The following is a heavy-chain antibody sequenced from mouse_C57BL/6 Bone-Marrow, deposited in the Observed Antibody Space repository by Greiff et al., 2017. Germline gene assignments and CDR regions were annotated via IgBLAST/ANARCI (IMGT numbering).Heavy chain of an antibody. V-gene: IGHV1-54*01. D-gene: IGHD1-1*01. CDR3: ARDYGSSPAY. Sequence: QVQLQQSGAELVRPGTSVKVSCKASGYAFTNYLIEWVKQRPGQGLEWIGVINPGSGGTNYNEKFKGKATLTADQSSSTACMQVSCLTSEDCEGYFCARDYGSSPAYWGQGTLVTVSA. J-gene: IGHJ3*01. CDR2: INPGSGGT. CDR1: GYAFTNYL.